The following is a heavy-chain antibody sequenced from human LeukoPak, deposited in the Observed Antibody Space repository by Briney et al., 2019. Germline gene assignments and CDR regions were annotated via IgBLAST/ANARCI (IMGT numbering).Heavy chain of an antibody. J-gene: IGHJ4*02. Sequence: GGSLRLSCAASGFTFSSYNMNWVRQAPGKGLEWVANIKTDGSLTYYVDSVKGRFTISRDNAKNSLYLQMNSLRAEDTAVYYCAKTFYYDSSGEIDYWGQGTLVTVSS. V-gene: IGHV3-7*01. CDR1: GFTFSSYN. D-gene: IGHD3-22*01. CDR3: AKTFYYDSSGEIDY. CDR2: IKTDGSLT.